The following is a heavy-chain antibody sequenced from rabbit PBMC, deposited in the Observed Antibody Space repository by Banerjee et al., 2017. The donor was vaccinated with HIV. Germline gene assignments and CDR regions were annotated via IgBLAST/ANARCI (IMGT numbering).Heavy chain of an antibody. J-gene: IGHJ4*01. CDR2: IYTGSSGST. V-gene: IGHV1S45*01. D-gene: IGHD1-1*01. Sequence: QQQLEESGGGLVKPGGTLTLTYKASGIDFSSSYDTCWVRQAPGKGLEWIGCIYTGSSGSTYYASWAKGRFTISKTSSTTVTLQMTSLTAADTATYFCAGSDDYYLTLWGPGTLVTVS. CDR1: GIDFSSSYD. CDR3: AGSDDYYLTL.